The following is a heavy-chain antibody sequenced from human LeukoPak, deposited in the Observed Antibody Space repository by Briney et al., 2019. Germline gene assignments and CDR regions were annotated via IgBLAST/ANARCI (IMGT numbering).Heavy chain of an antibody. Sequence: SETLSLTCAVSGGSFSGYYWSWIRQPPGKGLEWIGEINHSGSTNYNPSLKSRVTISVDTSKNQFSLKLSSVTAADTAVYYCARFFGGSSSYFDYWGRGILVTVSS. CDR2: INHSGST. V-gene: IGHV4-34*01. CDR3: ARFFGGSSSYFDY. D-gene: IGHD6-6*01. J-gene: IGHJ4*02. CDR1: GGSFSGYY.